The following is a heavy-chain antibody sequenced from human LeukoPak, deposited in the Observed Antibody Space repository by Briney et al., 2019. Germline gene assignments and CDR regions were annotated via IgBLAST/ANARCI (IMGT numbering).Heavy chain of an antibody. Sequence: GGSLRLSCAASGFTFSSYGMHWVRQAPGKGLEWVAVISYDGSNKYYADSVKGRFTISRDNSKNTLYLQMNSLRAEDTAVYYCAKVFDSYGWNYFVYWGQETLVTVSS. CDR3: AKVFDSYGWNYFVY. CDR2: ISYDGSNK. D-gene: IGHD5-18*01. J-gene: IGHJ4*02. CDR1: GFTFSSYG. V-gene: IGHV3-30*18.